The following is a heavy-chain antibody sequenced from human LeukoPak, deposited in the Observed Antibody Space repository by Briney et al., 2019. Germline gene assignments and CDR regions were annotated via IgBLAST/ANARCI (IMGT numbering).Heavy chain of an antibody. J-gene: IGHJ4*02. CDR2: ISSSSSYT. V-gene: IGHV3-21*01. Sequence: GGSLRLSCAASGFTFSSYSMNWVRQAPGKGLEWVSSISSSSSYTYYADSVKGRFTISRDNAKNSLYLQMNSLRAEDTAVYYCASSHRYDFWSGYLVDDYWGQGTLVTVSS. CDR1: GFTFSSYS. CDR3: ASSHRYDFWSGYLVDDY. D-gene: IGHD3-3*01.